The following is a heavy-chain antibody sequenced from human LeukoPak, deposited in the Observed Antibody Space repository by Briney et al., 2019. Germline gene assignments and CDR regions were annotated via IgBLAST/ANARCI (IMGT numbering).Heavy chain of an antibody. D-gene: IGHD2-2*01. J-gene: IGHJ6*03. V-gene: IGHV4-39*01. Sequence: SETLSLTCTVSGGSISSSSYYWGWIRQPPGKGLEWIGSIYYSGNTYYNPSLKSRVTISVDTSKNQFSLKLSSVTVADTAVYYCARRTSRYYMDVWGKGTTVTVSS. CDR1: GGSISSSSYY. CDR3: ARRTSRYYMDV. CDR2: IYYSGNT.